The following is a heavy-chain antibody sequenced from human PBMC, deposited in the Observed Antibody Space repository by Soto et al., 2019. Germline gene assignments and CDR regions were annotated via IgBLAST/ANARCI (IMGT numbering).Heavy chain of an antibody. CDR3: ARTDIVTTNGFDP. CDR2: INHRGST. CDR1: GESFIGYY. V-gene: IGHV4-34*02. J-gene: IGHJ5*02. D-gene: IGHD5-12*01. Sequence: QVHLQQWGAGLLKPSETLSLTCAVYGESFIGYYWTWIRQPPGKGLEWIGEINHRGSTNYNPSLKSRVTISIDTSKNQCSLKLTSVTAADTSVYYCARTDIVTTNGFDPWGQGTLVTVSS.